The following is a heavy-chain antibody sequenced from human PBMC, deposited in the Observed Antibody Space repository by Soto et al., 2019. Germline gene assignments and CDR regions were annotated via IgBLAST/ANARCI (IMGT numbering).Heavy chain of an antibody. Sequence: EVQLVESGGGLVQPGGSLRLSCTASGFSVSTNYMSWVRQTPGKGLEWVSVIYSGGDRYYADSVKGRFTISRDNSKNTMSRQMNSLRVEDTALYYCAREWAGSWGWFDPWGQGTLVTVSS. CDR3: AREWAGSWGWFDP. V-gene: IGHV3-66*01. CDR2: IYSGGDR. J-gene: IGHJ5*02. D-gene: IGHD1-1*01. CDR1: GFSVSTNY.